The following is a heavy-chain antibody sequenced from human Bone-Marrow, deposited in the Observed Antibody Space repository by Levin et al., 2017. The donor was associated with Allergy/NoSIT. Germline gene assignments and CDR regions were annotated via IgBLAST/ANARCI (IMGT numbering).Heavy chain of an antibody. CDR2: ISSSGSTI. D-gene: IGHD2-2*01. V-gene: IGHV3-11*01. J-gene: IGHJ5*02. CDR1: GFTFSDYY. CDR3: ARGFVVPAAIIPAWFDP. Sequence: GESLKISCAASGFTFSDYYMSWIRQAPGKGLEWVSYISSSGSTIYYADSVKGRFTISRDNAKNSLYLQMNSLRAEDTAVYYCARGFVVPAAIIPAWFDPWGQGTLVTVSS.